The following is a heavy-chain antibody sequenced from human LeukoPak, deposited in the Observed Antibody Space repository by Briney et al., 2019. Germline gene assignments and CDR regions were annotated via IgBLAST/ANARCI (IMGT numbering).Heavy chain of an antibody. CDR3: ARREALDMRTLDY. D-gene: IGHD1-14*01. CDR1: GASISNNDFC. CDR2: IYYSGTA. Sequence: PSETLSLTCAVSGASISNNDFCWGWLRQPPGKGPEWIGTIYYSGTAFYNPSLRSRVTVSLDTSRNQFSLKLSSVTAADTAVYYCARREALDMRTLDYWGQGTLVTVSS. J-gene: IGHJ4*02. V-gene: IGHV4-39*01.